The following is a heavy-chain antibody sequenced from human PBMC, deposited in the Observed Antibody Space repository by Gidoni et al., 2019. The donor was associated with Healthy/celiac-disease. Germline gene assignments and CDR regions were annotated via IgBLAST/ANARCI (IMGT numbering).Heavy chain of an antibody. J-gene: IGHJ4*02. CDR2: ISYDGSNK. CDR1: GFTFSSDA. Sequence: QVQLVESGGGVVQPGRSLRLSCAASGFTFSSDAMHWVRQAPGKGLEWVAVISYDGSNKYYADSVKGRFTISRDNSKNTLYLQMNSLRAEDTAVYYCATLLRYFDWFDHYFDYWGQGTLVTVSS. CDR3: ATLLRYFDWFDHYFDY. V-gene: IGHV3-30-3*01. D-gene: IGHD3-9*01.